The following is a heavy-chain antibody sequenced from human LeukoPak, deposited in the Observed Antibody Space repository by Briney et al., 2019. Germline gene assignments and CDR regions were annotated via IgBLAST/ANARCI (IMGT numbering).Heavy chain of an antibody. CDR2: IIPSLGRA. CDR3: ARSNYYDTRGYYPEDY. D-gene: IGHD3-22*01. J-gene: IGHJ4*02. V-gene: IGHV1-69*10. CDR1: AGTFSSYA. Sequence: VKVSCKACAGTFSSYASSWVRQAPGQGLEWVGRIIPSLGRANYAQKFQGRGTITADKSTRPHYLELSSMRSEDTAVYYCARSNYYDTRGYYPEDYWGQATLVTVPS.